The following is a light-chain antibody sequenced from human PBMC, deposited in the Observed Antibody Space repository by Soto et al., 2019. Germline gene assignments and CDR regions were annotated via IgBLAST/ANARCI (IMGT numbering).Light chain of an antibody. CDR1: SSNVGTYDD. Sequence: QSALTQPASLSASPGQSITISCTGTSSNVGTYDDVSWYRQHPGKAPKLLIYEVTNRPSGVSNRFSGSKSGNTASLTISGLQAEDEADYYCSSYTPSRTYVFGSGTNVTVL. J-gene: IGLJ1*01. V-gene: IGLV2-14*01. CDR2: EVT. CDR3: SSYTPSRTYV.